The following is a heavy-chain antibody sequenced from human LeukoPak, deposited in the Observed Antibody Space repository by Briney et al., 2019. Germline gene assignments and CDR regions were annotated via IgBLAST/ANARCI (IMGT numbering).Heavy chain of an antibody. J-gene: IGHJ4*02. CDR3: ARYKGGVNHDY. D-gene: IGHD3-16*01. CDR1: GGSFSGYY. V-gene: IGHV4-34*01. Sequence: IPSETLSLTCAVYGGSFSGYYWSWIRQPPGKGLEWIGEINHSGSTNYNPSLKSRVTISVDTSKNQFSLKLSSVTAADTAVYYCARYKGGVNHDYWGQGTLVTVSS. CDR2: INHSGST.